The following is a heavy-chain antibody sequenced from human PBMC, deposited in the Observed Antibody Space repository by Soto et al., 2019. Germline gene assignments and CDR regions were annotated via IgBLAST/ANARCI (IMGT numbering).Heavy chain of an antibody. D-gene: IGHD6-19*01. CDR2: IIPIFGTA. CDR3: ARVRGRQWLVGRYFDY. Sequence: GASVKVSCKASGGTFSSYAISWVRQAPGQGLEWMGGIIPIFGTANYAQKFQGRVTITADESTSTAYMELSSLRSEDTAVYYCARVRGRQWLVGRYFDYWGQGTLVTVSS. J-gene: IGHJ4*02. CDR1: GGTFSSYA. V-gene: IGHV1-69*13.